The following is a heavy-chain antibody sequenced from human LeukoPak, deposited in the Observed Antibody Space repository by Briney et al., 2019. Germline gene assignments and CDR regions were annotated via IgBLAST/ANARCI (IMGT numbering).Heavy chain of an antibody. CDR3: VNNGHFTLAY. CDR1: GGSISSSNW. J-gene: IGHJ4*02. CDR2: FRYSGNT. Sequence: SETLSLTCAVSGGSISSSNWWSWVRQPPGKGLEWIAEFRYSGNTNYNPSPKSRVTISVDKSNNQFSLGLSSVTAADTAIYYCVNNGHFTLAYWGQGTLVTVSS. D-gene: IGHD2-8*01. V-gene: IGHV4-4*02.